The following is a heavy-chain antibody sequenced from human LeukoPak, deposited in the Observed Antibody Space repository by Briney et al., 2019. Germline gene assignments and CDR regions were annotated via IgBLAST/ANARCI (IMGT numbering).Heavy chain of an antibody. Sequence: NPSETLSLTCTVSGGSISSYYWSWIRQPPGKGLEWIGYIYYSGSTNYNPSLKSRVTISVDTSKNQFSLKLSSVTAADTAVYYCARQRGLSSSWYPLDYWGQGTLVTVSS. CDR2: IYYSGST. D-gene: IGHD6-13*01. CDR3: ARQRGLSSSWYPLDY. CDR1: GGSISSYY. V-gene: IGHV4-59*01. J-gene: IGHJ4*02.